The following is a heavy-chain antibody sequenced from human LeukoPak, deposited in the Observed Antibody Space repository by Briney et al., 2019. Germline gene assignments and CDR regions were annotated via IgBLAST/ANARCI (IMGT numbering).Heavy chain of an antibody. V-gene: IGHV3-7*01. CDR3: ARDRMVVTMGSFDI. D-gene: IGHD2-21*02. CDR2: IKQDGSEK. Sequence: GGSLRLSCAASGFTFSSYWMSWVRQAPGKGLEWVANIKQDGSEKYYVDSVKGRFTISRDNAKNSLYLQMNSLRAEDTAVYYCARDRMVVTMGSFDIWGQGTMVTVSS. CDR1: GFTFSSYW. J-gene: IGHJ3*02.